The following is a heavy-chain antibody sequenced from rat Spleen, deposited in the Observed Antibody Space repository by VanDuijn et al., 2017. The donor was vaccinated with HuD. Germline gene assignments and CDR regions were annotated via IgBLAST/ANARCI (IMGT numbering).Heavy chain of an antibody. J-gene: IGHJ2*01. CDR1: GYSITSNY. CDR2: ISYSGST. V-gene: IGHV3-1*01. Sequence: EVQLQESGPGLVKPSQSLSLTCSVTGYSITSNYWDWIRKFPGNKMEWIGHISYSGSTSYNPSLKSRISITRDTSRNQFFLQLNSVNTEDTATYYXARRLXQVYXNYFDXXXQGVMVTVSS. D-gene: IGHD1-10*01. CDR3: ARRLXQVYXNYFDX.